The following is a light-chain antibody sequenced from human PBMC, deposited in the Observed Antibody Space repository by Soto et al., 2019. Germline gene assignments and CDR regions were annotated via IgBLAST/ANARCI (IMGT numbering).Light chain of an antibody. CDR3: QSFYSGLSGVV. J-gene: IGLJ2*01. Sequence: QSALTQAPTVSGAPGQRVTISCTGNNSNIGAGFDVHWYQQLPGTAPKLLIYDNTNRPSGVPDRFSGSKSGASGSLAIPGLQDADEADDYCQSFYSGLSGVVFGGGTKLTVL. V-gene: IGLV1-40*01. CDR1: NSNIGAGFD. CDR2: DNT.